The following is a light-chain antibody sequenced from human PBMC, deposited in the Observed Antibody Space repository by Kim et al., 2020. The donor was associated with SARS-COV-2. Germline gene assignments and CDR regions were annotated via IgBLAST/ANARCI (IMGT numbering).Light chain of an antibody. V-gene: IGLV2-14*03. Sequence: QSITVSCTGTSSDIGAYNYVSWYQHHPGKAPKLMIYDVTYRPSGVSNRFSGSKSGNTASLTISGLQTDDEADYYCTSYTNSGAFVLFGGGTQLTVL. CDR3: TSYTNSGAFVL. CDR2: DVT. CDR1: SSDIGAYNY. J-gene: IGLJ2*01.